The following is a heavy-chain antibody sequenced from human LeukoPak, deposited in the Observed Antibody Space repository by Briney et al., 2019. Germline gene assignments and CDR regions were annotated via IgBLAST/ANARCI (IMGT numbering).Heavy chain of an antibody. CDR2: IYYSGST. V-gene: IGHV4-59*01. CDR1: GGSISSYY. D-gene: IGHD3-3*01. J-gene: IGHJ5*02. Sequence: SETLSLTCTVSGGSISSYYWSWIRQPPGKGLEWIGYIYYSGSTNYNPSLKSRVTISVDTSKNQFSLKLSSVTAADTAVYYCARVATYEGWFDPWGQGTLVTVSS. CDR3: ARVATYEGWFDP.